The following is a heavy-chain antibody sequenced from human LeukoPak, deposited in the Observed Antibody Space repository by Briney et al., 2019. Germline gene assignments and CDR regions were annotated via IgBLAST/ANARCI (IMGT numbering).Heavy chain of an antibody. Sequence: ASVKVSCKASGYTFTSYGISWVRQAPGQGLEWMGWISAYNGNTNYAQKLQGRVTMTTDTSTSTAYMELRSLRSDDTAVYYCARGFFGDTYYDFWSGYFGTVGWFDPWGQGTLVTVSS. D-gene: IGHD3-3*01. CDR2: ISAYNGNT. CDR1: GYTFTSYG. J-gene: IGHJ5*02. CDR3: ARGFFGDTYYDFWSGYFGTVGWFDP. V-gene: IGHV1-18*01.